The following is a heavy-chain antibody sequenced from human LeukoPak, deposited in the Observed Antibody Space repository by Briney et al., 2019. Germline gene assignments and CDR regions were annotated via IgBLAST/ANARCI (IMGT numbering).Heavy chain of an antibody. CDR2: IYYSGST. CDR1: GGSISSYY. CDR3: ARYSPPRGYSYGFDY. Sequence: SETLSLTCTVSGGSISSYYWSWIRQPPGKGLEWIGYIYYSGSTNYNPSLKSRVTISVDTSKNQFSLKLTSVTAADTAVYYCARYSPPRGYSYGFDYWGQGTLVTVSS. D-gene: IGHD5-18*01. J-gene: IGHJ4*02. V-gene: IGHV4-59*01.